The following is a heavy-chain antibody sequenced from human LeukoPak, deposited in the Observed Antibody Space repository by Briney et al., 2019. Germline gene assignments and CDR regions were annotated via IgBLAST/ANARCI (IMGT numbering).Heavy chain of an antibody. J-gene: IGHJ4*02. CDR3: ARGAGDSSGYKSLDY. V-gene: IGHV3-21*01. CDR1: GFTFSSYS. D-gene: IGHD3-22*01. CDR2: ISSSSSYI. Sequence: GGSLRLSCAASGFTFSSYSMNWVRQAPGKGLEWVSSISSSSSYIYYADSVKGRFTISRDNAKNSLYLQMNSLRAEDTAVYYCARGAGDSSGYKSLDYWGQGTLVTVSS.